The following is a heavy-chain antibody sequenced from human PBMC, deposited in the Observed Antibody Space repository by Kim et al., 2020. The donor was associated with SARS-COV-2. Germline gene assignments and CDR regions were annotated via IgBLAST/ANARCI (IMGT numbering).Heavy chain of an antibody. Sequence: ETLSLTCAVSGESFSGYYWSWIRQSPGTGLEWIGKINHNGITNYNPSLKSRVTISVDTSENQISLKMSSVTAADSAVYYCARTLSAVGGYFYYMDVWGTGTTVTVSS. CDR3: ARTLSAVGGYFYYMDV. J-gene: IGHJ6*03. V-gene: IGHV4-34*01. CDR2: INHNGIT. CDR1: GESFSGYY. D-gene: IGHD2-15*01.